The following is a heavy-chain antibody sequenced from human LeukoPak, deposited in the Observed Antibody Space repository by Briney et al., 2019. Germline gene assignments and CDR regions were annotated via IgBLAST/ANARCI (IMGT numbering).Heavy chain of an antibody. J-gene: IGHJ4*02. CDR1: QFTFSNYW. CDR2: INSDGSST. Sequence: PGGSLRLSCAASQFTFSNYWMYWVRQAPGKGLVWVSRINSDGSSTNYADSVKGRFTISRDNAKNTLYLQMNGLRAEDTALYYCARVSSYCSSTSCKDPLDYWGQGTLVIVSS. CDR3: ARVSSYCSSTSCKDPLDY. V-gene: IGHV3-74*01. D-gene: IGHD2-2*01.